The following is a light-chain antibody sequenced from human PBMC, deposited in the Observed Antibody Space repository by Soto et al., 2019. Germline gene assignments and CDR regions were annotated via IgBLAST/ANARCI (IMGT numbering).Light chain of an antibody. CDR3: QQRSSWPLT. CDR2: DAF. CDR1: PSVGSY. V-gene: IGKV3-11*01. Sequence: EIVLTQSPATLSLSPGERATLSCRASPSVGSYFAWYQHKPGQAPRLLIYDAFSRATGIPARFSGSGSGTDFTLTISSLEPEDFAVYYCQQRSSWPLTFGGGTMVEIK. J-gene: IGKJ4*01.